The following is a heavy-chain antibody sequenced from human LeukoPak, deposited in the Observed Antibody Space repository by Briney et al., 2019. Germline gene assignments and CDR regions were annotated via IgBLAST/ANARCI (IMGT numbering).Heavy chain of an antibody. CDR2: IIPIFATT. D-gene: IGHD6-13*01. CDR1: GYTFTSHF. Sequence: ASVKVSCKASGYTFTSHFMHWVRQAPGQGLEWMGGIIPIFATTNYAQKFQDRVTITADKSTSTAYMELSSLRSEDTAVYYCARVVGLTGYSSSWYSGYYYYMDVWGKGTTVTVSS. V-gene: IGHV1-69*06. CDR3: ARVVGLTGYSSSWYSGYYYYMDV. J-gene: IGHJ6*03.